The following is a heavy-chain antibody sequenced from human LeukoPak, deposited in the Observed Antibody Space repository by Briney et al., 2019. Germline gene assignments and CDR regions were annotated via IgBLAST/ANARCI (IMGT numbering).Heavy chain of an antibody. J-gene: IGHJ4*02. CDR1: GFTVSSNY. CDR2: IYSGGST. V-gene: IGHV3-53*01. Sequence: GGSLRLSCAASGFTVSSNYMSWVRQAPGKGLEWVSVIYSGGSTYYADSVKGRFTISRDNSKNTLYLQMNSLRAEDTAVYYCAKPSRPGSYYNPPGYWGQGTLVTVSS. D-gene: IGHD3-10*01. CDR3: AKPSRPGSYYNPPGY.